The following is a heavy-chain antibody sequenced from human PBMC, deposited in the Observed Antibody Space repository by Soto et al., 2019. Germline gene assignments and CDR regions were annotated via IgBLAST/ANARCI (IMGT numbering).Heavy chain of an antibody. CDR1: GFTFSSYA. CDR3: ERDPLWGTAMVLWYFDL. D-gene: IGHD5-18*01. J-gene: IGHJ2*01. Sequence: QVQLVESGGGVVQPGRSLRLSCAASGFTFSSYAMHWVRQAPGKGLEWVAVISYDGSNKYYADSVKGRFTISRDNSKNTLYQQMNSLRAEDTAVYYCERDPLWGTAMVLWYFDLWGRGTLVTVSS. CDR2: ISYDGSNK. V-gene: IGHV3-30-3*01.